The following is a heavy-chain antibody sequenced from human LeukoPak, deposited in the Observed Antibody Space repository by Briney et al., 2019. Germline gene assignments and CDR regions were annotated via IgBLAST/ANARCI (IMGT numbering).Heavy chain of an antibody. CDR2: IKQDGSEK. J-gene: IGHJ6*03. CDR3: ARDTSIVDPAGYMDV. Sequence: GGSLRLSCAASGVTFSNYWMTWVRQAPGKGLEWVTSIKQDGSEKEYADAVEGRFTIHRDNAKNSLYLQVNSLRAEDTAVYSCARDTSIVDPAGYMDVWGKGTTVTASS. V-gene: IGHV3-7*01. D-gene: IGHD6-6*01. CDR1: GVTFSNYW.